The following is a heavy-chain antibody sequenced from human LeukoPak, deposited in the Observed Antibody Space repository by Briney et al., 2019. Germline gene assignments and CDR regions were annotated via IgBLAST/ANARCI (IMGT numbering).Heavy chain of an antibody. V-gene: IGHV3-23*01. CDR2: ISGSGGYT. CDR1: GFTFTNYA. J-gene: IGHJ5*02. Sequence: PGGSLRLSCAASGFTFTNYAMTWVRQAPGKGLEWVSAISGSGGYTYYADSVKGRFTISRDNSKNTLYLQMNSLRAEDTAVYYCARDLEPYSSSWLELWGQGTLVTVSS. D-gene: IGHD6-13*01. CDR3: ARDLEPYSSSWLEL.